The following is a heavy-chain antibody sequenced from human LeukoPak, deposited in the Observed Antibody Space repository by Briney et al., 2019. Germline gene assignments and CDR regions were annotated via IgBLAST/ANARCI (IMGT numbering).Heavy chain of an antibody. CDR2: INSDGSST. D-gene: IGHD3-9*01. Sequence: PGGSLRLSCAASGFTFSSYWMHWVRQAPGKGLVWVSRINSDGSSTSYADSVKGRFTISRDNAKNTLYLQMNSLRAEDTAVYYCAKAKGLRYFDWPWGAFDIWGQGTMVTVSS. CDR1: GFTFSSYW. CDR3: AKAKGLRYFDWPWGAFDI. V-gene: IGHV3-74*01. J-gene: IGHJ3*02.